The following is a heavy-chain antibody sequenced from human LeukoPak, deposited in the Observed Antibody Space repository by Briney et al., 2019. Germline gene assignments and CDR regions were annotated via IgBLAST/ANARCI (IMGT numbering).Heavy chain of an antibody. D-gene: IGHD2-2*03. Sequence: GGSLRLSCAASGFTFNNYAIHWVRQAPGKGLEWVAVISYGVSDKYYADSVKGRFTISRDNSKNMVYLQMNSLRAEDKAVYFCARDGYYPDLSHFDFWGQGTLVTVSS. CDR3: ARDGYYPDLSHFDF. CDR2: ISYGVSDK. J-gene: IGHJ4*02. V-gene: IGHV3-30*04. CDR1: GFTFNNYA.